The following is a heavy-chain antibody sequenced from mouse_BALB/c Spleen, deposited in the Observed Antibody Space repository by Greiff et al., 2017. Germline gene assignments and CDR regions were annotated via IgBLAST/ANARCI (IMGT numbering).Heavy chain of an antibody. CDR1: GYTFTNYW. D-gene: IGHD2-3*01. V-gene: IGHV1-63*02. CDR3: ARDNDGYYFFAY. Sequence: VKLQESGAELVRPGTSVKISCKASGYTFTNYWLGWVKQRPGHGLEWIGDIYPGGGYTNYNEKFKGKATLTADTSSSTAYMQLSSLTSEDSAVYFCARDNDGYYFFAYWGQGTLVTVSA. J-gene: IGHJ3*01. CDR2: IYPGGGYT.